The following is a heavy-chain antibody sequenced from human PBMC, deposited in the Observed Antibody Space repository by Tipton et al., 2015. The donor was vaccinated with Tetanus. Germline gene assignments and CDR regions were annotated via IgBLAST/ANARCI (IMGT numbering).Heavy chain of an antibody. CDR1: GGSVNSGTYY. J-gene: IGHJ5*02. V-gene: IGHV4-61*01. CDR3: AGGLVRWPEP. CDR2: IYYGGAT. Sequence: TLSLTCSVSGGSVNSGTYYWNWIRQPPGKGLEWLGDIYYGGATQYNPSLESRVTISKDTSKNQVFLRLTSVTAADTAVYSCAGGLVRWPEPWGRGTLVSVSS. D-gene: IGHD3-10*01.